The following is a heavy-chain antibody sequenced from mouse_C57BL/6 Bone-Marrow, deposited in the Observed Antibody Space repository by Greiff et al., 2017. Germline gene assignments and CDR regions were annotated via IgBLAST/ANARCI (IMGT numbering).Heavy chain of an antibody. V-gene: IGHV1-26*01. CDR1: GYTFTDYY. CDR2: INPNNGGT. D-gene: IGHD2-4*01. Sequence: VQLQQSGPELVKPGASVKISCKASGYTFTDYYMNWVKQSHGKSLEWIGDINPNNGGTSYNQKFKGKATLTVDKSSSTAYMALRSLTSEDSAVYYCARDCDYPFAYWGQGTLVTVSA. CDR3: ARDCDYPFAY. J-gene: IGHJ3*01.